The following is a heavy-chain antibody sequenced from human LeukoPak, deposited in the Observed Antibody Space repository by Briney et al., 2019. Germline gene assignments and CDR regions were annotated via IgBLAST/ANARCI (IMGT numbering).Heavy chain of an antibody. CDR2: IYTSGST. D-gene: IGHD3-3*01. CDR1: GGSISSYY. Sequence: SETLSLTCTVSGGSISSYYWSWIRQPAGKGLEWSGRIYTSGSTNYNPSLKSRVTMSVDTSKNQFSLKLSSVTAADTAVYYCARDPQDFWSGQLGWFDPWGQGTLVTVSS. J-gene: IGHJ5*02. CDR3: ARDPQDFWSGQLGWFDP. V-gene: IGHV4-4*07.